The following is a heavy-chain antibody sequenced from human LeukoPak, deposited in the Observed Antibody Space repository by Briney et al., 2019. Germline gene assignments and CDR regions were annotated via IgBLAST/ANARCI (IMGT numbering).Heavy chain of an antibody. CDR2: LNPSGGGT. CDR1: GYTLTELS. V-gene: IGHV1-46*01. J-gene: IGHJ6*02. Sequence: ASVKVSCKVSGYTLTELSMHWVRQAPGQGLEWMGILNPSGGGTSYAQKFQGRATLTRATSTSTVYMELSSLRSEDTAVYYCASVYNYGMDVWGQGTTVIVSS. CDR3: ASVYNYGMDV.